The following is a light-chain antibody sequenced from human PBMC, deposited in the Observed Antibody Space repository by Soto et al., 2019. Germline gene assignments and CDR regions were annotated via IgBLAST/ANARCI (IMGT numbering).Light chain of an antibody. CDR1: QGIRND. Sequence: AIQMTQSPSSLSASVGDRVTITCRASQGIRNDLGWYQQKPGKAPKLLIYAASSLQSGVPSRFSGSGSGTDFTHTISSLQPEDFVTYYCLQDYNYPLTFGGGTKVEIK. V-gene: IGKV1-6*01. CDR3: LQDYNYPLT. J-gene: IGKJ4*01. CDR2: AAS.